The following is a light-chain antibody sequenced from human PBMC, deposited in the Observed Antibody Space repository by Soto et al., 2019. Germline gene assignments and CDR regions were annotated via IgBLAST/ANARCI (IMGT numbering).Light chain of an antibody. J-gene: IGLJ1*01. V-gene: IGLV2-23*01. CDR2: EGN. CDR3: CPSAPGNTYV. Sequence: QSVLTQPASVSGSPGQSITISCSGTSSAVGSYRLVSWYQHHPGKAPQLIIYEGNKRPSGVSNRFSGSEPGNTASLTISGLQAEDEADYYCCPSAPGNTYVFGTGTKVTV. CDR1: SSAVGSYRL.